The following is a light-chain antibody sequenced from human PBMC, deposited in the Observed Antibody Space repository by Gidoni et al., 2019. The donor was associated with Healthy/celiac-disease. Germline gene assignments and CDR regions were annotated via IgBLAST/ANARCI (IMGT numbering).Light chain of an antibody. Sequence: EIVLTQSPATLSLSPGERATLSCRASQSVSSYLAWYQQKPGQAPRLLIYDASNRATGIPARFSGRGSGTDFTLTISSLEPEDFAVYDCQQRSNWPPGFTFXPXTKVDIK. J-gene: IGKJ3*01. V-gene: IGKV3-11*01. CDR2: DAS. CDR3: QQRSNWPPGFT. CDR1: QSVSSY.